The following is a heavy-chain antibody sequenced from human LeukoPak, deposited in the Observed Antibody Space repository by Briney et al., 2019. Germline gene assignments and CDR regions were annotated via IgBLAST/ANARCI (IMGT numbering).Heavy chain of an antibody. J-gene: IGHJ4*02. D-gene: IGHD3-22*01. CDR3: ARPYDARGYFPDY. Sequence: GGSLRLSCAASGFTFSSYAMNWVRQAPGKGLEWVSSISRGSDHIFYADSMKGRFTISRDNAKNSLYLQMNSLGAEDTAVYYCARPYDARGYFPDYWGQGTLVTVSS. CDR1: GFTFSSYA. CDR2: ISRGSDHI. V-gene: IGHV3-21*01.